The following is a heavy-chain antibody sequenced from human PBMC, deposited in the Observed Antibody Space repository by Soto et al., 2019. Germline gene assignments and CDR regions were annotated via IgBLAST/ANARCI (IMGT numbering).Heavy chain of an antibody. Sequence: GGSLRLSCAASGFTFGTYAMSWVRQAPGKGLEWVSAMTSSGSAIYYAESVRGRFIISRDNARNTLSLQLNRLRVEDAALYYCARVGGSFFENWGQGTRVTVSS. CDR2: MTSSGSAI. D-gene: IGHD3-16*01. CDR3: ARVGGSFFEN. J-gene: IGHJ4*02. CDR1: GFTFGTYA. V-gene: IGHV3-23*05.